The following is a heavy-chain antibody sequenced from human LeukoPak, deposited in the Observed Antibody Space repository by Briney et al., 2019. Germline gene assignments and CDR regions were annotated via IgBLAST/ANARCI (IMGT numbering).Heavy chain of an antibody. V-gene: IGHV4-39*01. CDR3: ARQYGSGSAYTPVVDL. CDR1: GGSISSHYY. CDR2: IYYSGST. Sequence: SETLTLTCTVSGGSISSHYYWIWIRQPPGKGLEWIGSIYYSGSTYYNPSLKSRVTISVDTSKNQFSLKLSSLTAAETAVYYCARQYGSGSAYTPVVDLWGQGTLVTVSS. J-gene: IGHJ4*02. D-gene: IGHD3-10*01.